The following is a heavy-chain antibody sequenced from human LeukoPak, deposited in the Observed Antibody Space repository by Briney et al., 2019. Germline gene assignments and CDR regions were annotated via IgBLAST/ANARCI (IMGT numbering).Heavy chain of an antibody. J-gene: IGHJ4*02. Sequence: SETLSLTCTVSGASISSSTDYWGWIRQPPGKGLEWIANIYYSGSTYYNPSLKSRVTISVDTSKNQFSLKLSSVTAADTAVYYCARHTAAGTFYYFDYWGQGTLVTVSS. V-gene: IGHV4-39*01. D-gene: IGHD6-13*01. CDR1: GASISSSTDY. CDR2: IYYSGST. CDR3: ARHTAAGTFYYFDY.